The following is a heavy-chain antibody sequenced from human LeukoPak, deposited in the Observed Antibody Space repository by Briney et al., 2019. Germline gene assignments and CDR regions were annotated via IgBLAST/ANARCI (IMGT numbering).Heavy chain of an antibody. Sequence: PGGSLRLSCAASGFTFSSYAMSWVRQAPGKGLEWVSAISGSGGSTYYADSVKGRFTISRDNSKNTLYLQMNSLRAEDTAVYYCATMTIAARKADYWGQGTLDTVSS. CDR2: ISGSGGST. V-gene: IGHV3-23*01. CDR3: ATMTIAARKADY. D-gene: IGHD6-6*01. CDR1: GFTFSSYA. J-gene: IGHJ4*02.